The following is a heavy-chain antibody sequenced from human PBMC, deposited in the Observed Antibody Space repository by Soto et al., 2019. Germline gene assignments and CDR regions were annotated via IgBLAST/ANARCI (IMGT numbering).Heavy chain of an antibody. D-gene: IGHD2-2*01. CDR3: ARGPDCSSTSCHFDY. J-gene: IGHJ4*02. Sequence: SETLSLTCAVYGGSFSGYYWSWIRQPPGKGLEWIGEINHSGSTNYNPSLKSRVTISVDTSKNQFSLKLSSVTAADTAVYYCARGPDCSSTSCHFDYWGQGTLVTVSS. V-gene: IGHV4-34*01. CDR1: GGSFSGYY. CDR2: INHSGST.